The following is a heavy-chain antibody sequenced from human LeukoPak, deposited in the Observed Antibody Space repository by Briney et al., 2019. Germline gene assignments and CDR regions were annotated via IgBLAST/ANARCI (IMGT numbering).Heavy chain of an antibody. J-gene: IGHJ4*02. CDR3: ARSPERLGQGYLDS. CDR2: ISYHGSNK. Sequence: GGSLRLSCAASGFTFSSYSMHWVRPAPGKGLEWLSLISYHGSNKDYTDSVKGRFTISRDNSKNTVFLQMNSLRTEDTAIYFCARSPERLGQGYLDSWGQGTLVTVSS. V-gene: IGHV3-30*04. CDR1: GFTFSSYS. D-gene: IGHD3/OR15-3a*01.